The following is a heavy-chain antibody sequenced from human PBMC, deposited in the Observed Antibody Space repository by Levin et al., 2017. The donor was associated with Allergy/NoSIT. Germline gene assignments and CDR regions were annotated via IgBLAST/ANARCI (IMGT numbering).Heavy chain of an antibody. J-gene: IGHJ6*02. Sequence: PGGSLRLSCAASGFTFSSYAMSWVRQAPGKGLEWVSAISGSGGSTYYADSVKGRFTISRDNSKNTLYLQMNSLRAEDTAVYYCAKHAVTTNWVVVASLGDYGMDVWGQGTTVTVSS. V-gene: IGHV3-23*01. CDR2: ISGSGGST. D-gene: IGHD4-17*01. CDR1: GFTFSSYA. CDR3: AKHAVTTNWVVVASLGDYGMDV.